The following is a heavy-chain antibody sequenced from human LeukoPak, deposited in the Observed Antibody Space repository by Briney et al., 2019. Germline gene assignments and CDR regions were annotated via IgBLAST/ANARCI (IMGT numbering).Heavy chain of an antibody. D-gene: IGHD3-16*02. Sequence: GRSLRLSCAASGFNFGSYAMDWVRQAPGKGLEWVGDISYDGGYQSYAASVRGQFTISIDNSKNRLYLQMNSLRAEDAAVYYCATESSLSNWGRGTLVTVSS. V-gene: IGHV3-30*04. CDR1: GFNFGSYA. CDR3: ATESSLSN. CDR2: ISYDGGYQ. J-gene: IGHJ4*02.